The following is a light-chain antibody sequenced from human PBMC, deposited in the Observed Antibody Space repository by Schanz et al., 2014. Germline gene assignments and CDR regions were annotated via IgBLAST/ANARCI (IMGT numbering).Light chain of an antibody. Sequence: EIVLTQSPGTLSFSPGERATLSCRASQSVSSSYLAWYQQKPGQAPRLLIYGASNRASGIPDRFSGSGSGTDFTLSISRLEPEDFAVYYCQQYESSPYTFGQGTKLEIK. CDR3: QQYESSPYT. J-gene: IGKJ2*01. V-gene: IGKV3-20*01. CDR1: QSVSSSY. CDR2: GAS.